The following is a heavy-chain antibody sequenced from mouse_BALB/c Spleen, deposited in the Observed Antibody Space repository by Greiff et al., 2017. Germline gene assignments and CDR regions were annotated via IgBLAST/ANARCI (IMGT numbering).Heavy chain of an antibody. D-gene: IGHD2-4*01. V-gene: IGHV5-9-3*01. CDR3: ASYYDRAY. CDR2: ISSGGSYT. Sequence: EVQGVESGGGLVKPGGSLKLSCAASGFTFSSYAMSWVRQTPEKRLEWVATISSGGSYTYYPDSGKGRFTISRDNAKNTLYLQMSSLRSEDTAMYYCASYYDRAYWGQGTLVTVSA. J-gene: IGHJ3*01. CDR1: GFTFSSYA.